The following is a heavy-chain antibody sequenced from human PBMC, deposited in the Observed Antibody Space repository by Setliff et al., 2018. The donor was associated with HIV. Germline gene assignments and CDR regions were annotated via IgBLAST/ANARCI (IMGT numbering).Heavy chain of an antibody. J-gene: IGHJ6*02. CDR1: GGTFSSYA. D-gene: IGHD2-2*01. CDR3: ARGHAVVVPAVYYYYYGMDV. Sequence: GASVKVSCKASGGTFSSYAISWVRQAPGQGLEWMGGIISIFDTANYAQKFQGRVTITADESTNTVYMELSSLRSEDTAVYYCARGHAVVVPAVYYYYYGMDVWGQGTTVTVSS. V-gene: IGHV1-69*13. CDR2: IISIFDTA.